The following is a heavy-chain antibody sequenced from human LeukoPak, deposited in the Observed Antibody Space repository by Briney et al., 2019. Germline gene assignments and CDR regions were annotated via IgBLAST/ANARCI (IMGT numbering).Heavy chain of an antibody. CDR2: INPSGGST. CDR1: GYTFTSYY. Sequence: GASVKVSCKASGYTFTSYYMHWVRQAPGQGLKWMGIINPSGGSTNYAQKFQGRVTLTRDMSTNTVYMELSSLRSEDTAMYYCARALPHRRLMDTTMEQHWFDPWGQGTLVTVSS. J-gene: IGHJ5*02. D-gene: IGHD5-18*01. CDR3: ARALPHRRLMDTTMEQHWFDP. V-gene: IGHV1-46*01.